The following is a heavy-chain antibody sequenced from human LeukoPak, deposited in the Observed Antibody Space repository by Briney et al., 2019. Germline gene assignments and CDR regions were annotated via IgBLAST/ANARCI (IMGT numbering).Heavy chain of an antibody. CDR2: INTNTGNP. CDR1: GYTFTSYA. CDR3: ARDGLTVAGLFDY. Sequence: ASVKVSRKASGYTFTSYAMNWVRQAPGQGLEWMGWINTNTGNPTYAQGFTGRFVFSLDTSVSTAYLQISSPKAEDTAVHYCARDGLTVAGLFDYWGQGTLVTVSS. J-gene: IGHJ4*02. D-gene: IGHD6-19*01. V-gene: IGHV7-4-1*02.